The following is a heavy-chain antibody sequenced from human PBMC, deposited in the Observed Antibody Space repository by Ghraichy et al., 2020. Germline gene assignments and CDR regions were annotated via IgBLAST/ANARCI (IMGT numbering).Heavy chain of an antibody. Sequence: GESLNISCAASGFTFSNAWMRWVRQAPGKGLEWVGRIKSKADGGTTDYAAPVKGRFTISRDDSKNTLYLQMNSLKSEDTAVYYCTPELRWEFSSDYWGQGTLVTVSS. D-gene: IGHD2-21*01. V-gene: IGHV3-15*01. CDR2: IKSKADGGTT. CDR3: TPELRWEFSSDY. CDR1: GFTFSNAW. J-gene: IGHJ4*02.